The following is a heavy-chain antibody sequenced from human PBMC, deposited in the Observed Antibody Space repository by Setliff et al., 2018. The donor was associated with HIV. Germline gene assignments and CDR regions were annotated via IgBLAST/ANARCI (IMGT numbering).Heavy chain of an antibody. CDR3: AVSFSTGGWPLDTLDI. V-gene: IGHV3-23*01. CDR1: GFTFSSYA. D-gene: IGHD6-19*01. J-gene: IGHJ3*02. Sequence: GGSLRLSCSASGFTFSSYAMSWVRQAPGKGLEWVSVISGTGGSTYYADSVKGRFTISRDNSKNTLSLQMNSLKAEDTAVYYCAVSFSTGGWPLDTLDIWGQGTMVTVSS. CDR2: ISGTGGST.